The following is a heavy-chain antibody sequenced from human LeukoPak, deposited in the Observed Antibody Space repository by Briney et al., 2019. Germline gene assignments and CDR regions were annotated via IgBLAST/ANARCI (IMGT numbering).Heavy chain of an antibody. D-gene: IGHD4-23*01. CDR1: GFTLSSYA. V-gene: IGHV3-23*01. CDR3: AKAFGSGVSGGNRFFDY. CDR2: LSISGDNT. Sequence: GGSLRLSCAASGFTLSSYAMSWVRQAPGKGLEWVSALSISGDNTYYADSVKGRFTISRDSSKNTLYLQMNSLRIDDTAVYYCAKAFGSGVSGGNRFFDYWGRGTLVSVSS. J-gene: IGHJ4*02.